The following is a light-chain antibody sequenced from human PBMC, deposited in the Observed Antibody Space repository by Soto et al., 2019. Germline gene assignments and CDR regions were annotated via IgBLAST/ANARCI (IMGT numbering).Light chain of an antibody. CDR3: LQHHIYPFT. Sequence: DIQMTQSPCTLSASVVDRVTITCRASQSISTWLAWYQQKPGKAPKLLIYSASDLQSGVPSRFSGSTSGAEFTLTITSLQPEDFATYYCLQHHIYPFTFGPGTKVDI. J-gene: IGKJ3*01. CDR1: QSISTW. V-gene: IGKV1-5*03. CDR2: SAS.